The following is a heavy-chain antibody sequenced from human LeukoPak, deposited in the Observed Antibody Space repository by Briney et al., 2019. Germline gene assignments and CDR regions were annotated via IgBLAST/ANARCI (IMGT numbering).Heavy chain of an antibody. CDR3: AKDLLRGSALPDLPDY. J-gene: IGHJ4*02. D-gene: IGHD4-23*01. CDR1: GFTFSSYS. CDR2: ISSSSSYI. Sequence: GGSLRLSCAASGFTFSSYSMNWVRQAPGKGLEWVSSISSSSSYIYYADSVKGRFTISRDNAKNSLYLQMNSLRPEDTALYYCAKDLLRGSALPDLPDYWGQGTLLTVSS. V-gene: IGHV3-21*04.